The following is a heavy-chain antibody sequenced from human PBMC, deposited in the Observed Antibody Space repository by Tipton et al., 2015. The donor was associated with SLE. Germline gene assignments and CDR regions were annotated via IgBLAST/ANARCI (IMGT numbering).Heavy chain of an antibody. J-gene: IGHJ6*03. D-gene: IGHD2-21*01. V-gene: IGHV1-3*01. CDR3: ARDRLFGGYYYYMDV. Sequence: QVQLVQSGAEVKKPGASVKVSCKASGYTFTSYAIHWVRQDPGQRLEWMGWINAGNGNTKYSQKFQGRVTFTRDTFANTAYMELRSLRSDDTAVYYCARDRLFGGYYYYMDVWGKGTTVTVSS. CDR2: INAGNGNT. CDR1: GYTFTSYA.